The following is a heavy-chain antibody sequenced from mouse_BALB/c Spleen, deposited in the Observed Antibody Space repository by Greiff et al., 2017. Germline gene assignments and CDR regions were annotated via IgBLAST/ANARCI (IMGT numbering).Heavy chain of an antibody. J-gene: IGHJ3*01. D-gene: IGHD1-1*01. CDR3: ARHGSRAWFAY. Sequence: DVQLVESGGGLVQPGGSRKLSCAASGFTFSSFGMHWVRQAPEKGLEWVAYISSGSSTIYYADNVKGRFTISRDNPKNTLFLQMTSLRSEDTAMYYCARHGSRAWFAYWGQGTLVTVSA. V-gene: IGHV5-17*02. CDR1: GFTFSSFG. CDR2: ISSGSSTI.